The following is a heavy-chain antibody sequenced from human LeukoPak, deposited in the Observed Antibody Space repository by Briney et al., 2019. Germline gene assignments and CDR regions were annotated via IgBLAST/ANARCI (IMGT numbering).Heavy chain of an antibody. V-gene: IGHV1-2*06. D-gene: IGHD2-21*02. CDR2: INPNSGGT. J-gene: IGHJ4*02. Sequence: ASVKVSCKASGYTFTGYYMHWVRQAPGPGREWMGRINPNSGGTNYAQKFQGRVTMTRDTSISTAYMELSRLRSDDTAVYYCARNYVTATLVDFDYWGQGTLVTVSS. CDR1: GYTFTGYY. CDR3: ARNYVTATLVDFDY.